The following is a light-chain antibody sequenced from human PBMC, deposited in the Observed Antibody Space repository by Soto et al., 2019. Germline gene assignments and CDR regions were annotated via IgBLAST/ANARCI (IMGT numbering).Light chain of an antibody. Sequence: QSALTQPASVSGSPGQSITISCTGTSYDIGGYKYVSWYQHHPGSAPKLLLYDVSNRPSGISHRFSGSKSGNTAYLTISGLQAEDEADYYCNSYTSWDRIDGVFGGGTKLTVL. V-gene: IGLV2-14*03. J-gene: IGLJ2*01. CDR1: SYDIGGYKY. CDR2: DVS. CDR3: NSYTSWDRIDGV.